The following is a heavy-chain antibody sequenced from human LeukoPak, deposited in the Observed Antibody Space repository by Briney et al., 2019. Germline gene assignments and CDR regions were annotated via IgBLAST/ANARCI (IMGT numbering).Heavy chain of an antibody. V-gene: IGHV6-1*01. CDR2: TYYRSKWYN. J-gene: IGHJ4*02. D-gene: IGHD3-10*01. CDR1: GDSVSSNSAA. CDR3: ARDRGDYYGSGSYYNVYYFDY. Sequence: SQTLSLTCAISGDSVSSNSAAWNWIRQSPSRGLEWLGRTYYRSKWYNDYAVSVKSRITINPDTSKNQFSLQLNSVTPEDTAVYYCARDRGDYYGSGSYYNVYYFDYWGQGTLVTVSS.